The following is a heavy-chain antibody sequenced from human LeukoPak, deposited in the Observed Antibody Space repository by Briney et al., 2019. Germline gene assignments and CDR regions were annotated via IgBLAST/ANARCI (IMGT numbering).Heavy chain of an antibody. CDR1: GVSFSGYY. J-gene: IGHJ4*02. CDR2: INHSGST. D-gene: IGHD3-22*01. V-gene: IGHV4-34*01. CDR3: ARERGDNFESSGYKDY. Sequence: PSETLSLTCAVYGVSFSGYYWSWIRQPPGKGLEWIGEINHSGSTNYNPSLKSRVTISVDTSKNQFSLNLKSVTAADTAVYYCARERGDNFESSGYKDYWGQGTLVTVSS.